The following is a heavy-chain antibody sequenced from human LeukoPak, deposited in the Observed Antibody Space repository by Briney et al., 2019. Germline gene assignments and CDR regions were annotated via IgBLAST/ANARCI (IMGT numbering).Heavy chain of an antibody. D-gene: IGHD3-9*01. CDR3: ATLPQDILTGYSTFDY. J-gene: IGHJ4*02. CDR1: GFTFSNYG. V-gene: IGHV3-23*01. Sequence: GGSLRLSCAASGFTFSNYGMSWVRQAPGKGLEWVSAISGSGGSTYYADSVKGRFTISRDNSKNTLYLQMNSLRAEDTAVYYCATLPQDILTGYSTFDYWGQGTLVTVSS. CDR2: ISGSGGST.